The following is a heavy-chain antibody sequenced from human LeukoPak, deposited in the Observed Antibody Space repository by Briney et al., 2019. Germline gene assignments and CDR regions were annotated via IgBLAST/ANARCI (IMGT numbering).Heavy chain of an antibody. CDR1: GGTFSSYA. Sequence: EASVKVSCKDSGGTFSSYAISWVRQAPGQGLEWMGRIIPILGIANYAQKFQGRVTITADKSTSTAYMELSSLRSEDTAVYYCALMTYYYDSSGPSGYWGQGTLVTVSS. D-gene: IGHD3-22*01. CDR3: ALMTYYYDSSGPSGY. CDR2: IIPILGIA. V-gene: IGHV1-69*04. J-gene: IGHJ4*02.